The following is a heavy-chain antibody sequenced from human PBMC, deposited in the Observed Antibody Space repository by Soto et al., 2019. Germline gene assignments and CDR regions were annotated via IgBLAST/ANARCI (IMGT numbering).Heavy chain of an antibody. CDR3: ATIVVVVAEAFDI. Sequence: SETLSLTCTVSGYSISSGYYWGWIRQPPGKGLEWIGSIYHSGSTYYNPSLKSRVTISVDTSKNQFSLKLSSVTAADTAVYYCATIVVVVAEAFDIWGQGTMVTVSS. CDR1: GYSISSGYY. J-gene: IGHJ3*02. V-gene: IGHV4-38-2*02. D-gene: IGHD2-15*01. CDR2: IYHSGST.